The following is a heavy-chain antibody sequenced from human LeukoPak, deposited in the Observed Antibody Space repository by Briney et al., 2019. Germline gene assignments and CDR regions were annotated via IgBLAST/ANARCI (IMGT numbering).Heavy chain of an antibody. Sequence: SETLSLTCAVYGGSFSGYHWSWIRQPPGKGLEWIGYIYYNGRTNYNPSLKGRATISVDTSKNQFSLKLSSVTAADTAVYYCARADFWSGYLNLWGQGTLVTVSS. V-gene: IGHV4-59*01. CDR3: ARADFWSGYLNL. D-gene: IGHD3-3*01. J-gene: IGHJ4*02. CDR1: GGSFSGYH. CDR2: IYYNGRT.